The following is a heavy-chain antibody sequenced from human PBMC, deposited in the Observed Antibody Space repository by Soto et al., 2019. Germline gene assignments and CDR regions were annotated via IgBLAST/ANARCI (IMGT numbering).Heavy chain of an antibody. V-gene: IGHV3-23*01. Sequence: EVQLLESGGELVQPGGSLRLSCAASGFTFSSYAMSWVRQAPGKGLEWVSGIGGGGTDTYYAKSVRGRFTISRDNSDNTLYLQMNSLRADCTAVYYCPKWGAIALAGHGYFGMDVWGQGNTVAVSS. CDR2: IGGGGTDT. CDR1: GFTFSSYA. J-gene: IGHJ6*02. D-gene: IGHD6-19*01. CDR3: PKWGAIALAGHGYFGMDV.